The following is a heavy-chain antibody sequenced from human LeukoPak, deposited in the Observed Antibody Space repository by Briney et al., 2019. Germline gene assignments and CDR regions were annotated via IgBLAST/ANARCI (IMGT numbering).Heavy chain of an antibody. V-gene: IGHV3-48*01. CDR3: ASGLELDY. CDR2: IGSSGSPT. J-gene: IGHJ4*02. CDR1: GFAFSSYN. Sequence: GGSLRLSCAASGFAFSSYNMNWVRQAPGKGLEWISYIGSSGSPTHYADSVGGRFTISRDNAKNSLYLQMNSLRAEDTAVYYCASGLELDYWGQGTLVTVSS.